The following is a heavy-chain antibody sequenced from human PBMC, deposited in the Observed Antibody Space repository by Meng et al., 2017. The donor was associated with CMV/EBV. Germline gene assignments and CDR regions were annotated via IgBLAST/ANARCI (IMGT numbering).Heavy chain of an antibody. CDR3: TTHYYGSGSGVY. J-gene: IGHJ4*02. CDR1: GFTFSNAW. V-gene: IGHV3-15*01. CDR2: IKSKTDGWTT. D-gene: IGHD3-10*01. Sequence: GESLKISCAASGFTFSNAWMSWVRQAPGKGLEWVGRIKSKTDGWTTDYAAPVKGRFTISRDDPKNTLYLQMNSLKTEDTAVYYCTTHYYGSGSGVYWGQGTLVTVSS.